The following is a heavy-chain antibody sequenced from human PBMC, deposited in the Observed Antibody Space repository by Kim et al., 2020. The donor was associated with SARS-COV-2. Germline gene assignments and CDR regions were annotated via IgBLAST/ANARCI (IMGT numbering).Heavy chain of an antibody. Sequence: SVKVSCKASGGTFSSYAISWVRQAPGQGLEWMGGIIPIFGTANYAQKFQGRVTITADESTSTAYMELSSLRSEDTAVYYCARGEQQLVQPQYFQHWGQGTLVTVSS. CDR2: IIPIFGTA. V-gene: IGHV1-69*13. D-gene: IGHD6-13*01. CDR3: ARGEQQLVQPQYFQH. CDR1: GGTFSSYA. J-gene: IGHJ1*01.